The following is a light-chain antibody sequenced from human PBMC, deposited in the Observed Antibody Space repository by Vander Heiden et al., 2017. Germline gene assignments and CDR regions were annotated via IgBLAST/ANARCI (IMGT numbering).Light chain of an antibody. Sequence: QSALTQPRSVSGSPGQSVTISCTGSRRDVGSYGYVSWHQQHPGKAPKLLIYEVTKRPSGIPDRSSASRSGNTASLTVTTLQPEDEADYYCSSYAGSNSYVFGPGTKVTVI. CDR2: EVT. V-gene: IGLV2-11*01. CDR1: RRDVGSYGY. CDR3: SSYAGSNSYV. J-gene: IGLJ1*01.